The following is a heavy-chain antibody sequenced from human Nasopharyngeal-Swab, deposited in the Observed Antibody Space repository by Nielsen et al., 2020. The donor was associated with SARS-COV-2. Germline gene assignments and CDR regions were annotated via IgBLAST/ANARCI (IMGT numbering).Heavy chain of an antibody. Sequence: ASVKVSCKASGYTFTSYDINWVRQATGQGLEWMGWMNPNSGNTGYAQKFQGRVTMTRNTSISTAYMELSSLRSEDTAVYYCARVWSSSSWYIMGYYYYGMDVWGQGTKVTVSS. CDR3: ARVWSSSSWYIMGYYYYGMDV. CDR2: MNPNSGNT. J-gene: IGHJ6*02. V-gene: IGHV1-8*01. CDR1: GYTFTSYD. D-gene: IGHD6-13*01.